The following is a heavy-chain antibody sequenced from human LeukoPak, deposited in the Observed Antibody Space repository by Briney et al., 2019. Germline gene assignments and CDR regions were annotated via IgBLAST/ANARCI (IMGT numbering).Heavy chain of an antibody. CDR1: GFTFSSYA. CDR2: ISYDGSNK. D-gene: IGHD3-9*01. CDR3: ARGWDILTGYNGRHFDY. V-gene: IGHV3-30*04. Sequence: GRSLRLSCAASGFTFSSYAMHWVRQAPGKGLEWVAVISYDGSNKYYADSVKGRFTTSRDNSKNTLYLQMNSLRAEDTAVYYCARGWDILTGYNGRHFDYWGQGTLVTVSS. J-gene: IGHJ4*02.